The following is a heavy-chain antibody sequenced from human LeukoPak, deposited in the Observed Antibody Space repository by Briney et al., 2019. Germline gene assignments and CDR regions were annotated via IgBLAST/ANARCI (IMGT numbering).Heavy chain of an antibody. V-gene: IGHV4-34*01. CDR3: ARARPNYYGSGSYLVWFDP. CDR1: GGSFSGYY. Sequence: NSSETLSLTCAVYGGSFSGYYWSWIRQPPGKGLEWIGEINHSGGTNYNPSLKSRVTISVDTSKNQFSLKLSSVTAADTAVYYCARARPNYYGSGSYLVWFDPWGQGTLVTVSS. J-gene: IGHJ5*02. D-gene: IGHD3-10*01. CDR2: INHSGGT.